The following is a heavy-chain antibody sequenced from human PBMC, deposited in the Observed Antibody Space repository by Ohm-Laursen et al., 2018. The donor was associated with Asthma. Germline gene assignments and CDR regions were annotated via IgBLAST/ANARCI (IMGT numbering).Heavy chain of an antibody. CDR3: VTDAWWSYVH. Sequence: SLRLSCTASGVAFTDSWMSWVRQLPGGSLEWVAKINPLGYEKYYMDPVRGRFTVSRDNAKNSLYLEMNSLRVEDTAVYYCVTDAWWSYVHWGLGTLVTVSS. J-gene: IGHJ4*02. CDR2: INPLGYEK. CDR1: GVAFTDSW. D-gene: IGHD1-26*01. V-gene: IGHV3-7*01.